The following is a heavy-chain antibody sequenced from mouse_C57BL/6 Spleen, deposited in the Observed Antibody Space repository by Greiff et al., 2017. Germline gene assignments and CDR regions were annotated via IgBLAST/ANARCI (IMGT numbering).Heavy chain of an antibody. J-gene: IGHJ2*01. D-gene: IGHD2-4*01. CDR1: GYTFTSYW. V-gene: IGHV1-59*01. CDR3: ARYGDYDENY. Sequence: QVQLQQPGAELVRPGTSVKLSCKASGYTFTSYWMHWVKQRPGQGLEWIGVIDPSDSYTNYNQKFKVKATLTVDTSSSTAYMQLSSLTSEDSAVYYCARYGDYDENYWGQGTTLTVSS. CDR2: IDPSDSYT.